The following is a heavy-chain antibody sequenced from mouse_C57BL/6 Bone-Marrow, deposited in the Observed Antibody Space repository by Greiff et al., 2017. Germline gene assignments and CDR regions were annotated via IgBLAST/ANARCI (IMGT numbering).Heavy chain of an antibody. J-gene: IGHJ2*01. D-gene: IGHD2-1*01. CDR1: GYTFTSYW. Sequence: VQLQQPGAELVKPGASVKLSCKASGYTFTSYWMQWVKQRPGQGLEWIGEIDPSDSYTNYNQKFKGKATLTVDTSSSTAYMQLSSLTSEDSAVYYCAREVYYGIYFDYWGQGTTLTVSS. V-gene: IGHV1-50*01. CDR3: AREVYYGIYFDY. CDR2: IDPSDSYT.